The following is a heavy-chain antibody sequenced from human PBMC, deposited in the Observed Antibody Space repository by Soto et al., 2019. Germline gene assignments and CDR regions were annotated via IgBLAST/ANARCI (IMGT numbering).Heavy chain of an antibody. CDR2: IGGSGGST. CDR1: GFTFGDYA. D-gene: IGHD5-12*01. V-gene: IGHV3-23*01. Sequence: GGSLRLSCTASGFTFGDYAMSWVRQAPGKGLEWVSAIGGSGGSTYYADSVKGRFTISRDNSKNTLYLQMNSLRDEDTALYFCAKDVAPVLPYYFDYWGQGTLVTVSS. J-gene: IGHJ4*02. CDR3: AKDVAPVLPYYFDY.